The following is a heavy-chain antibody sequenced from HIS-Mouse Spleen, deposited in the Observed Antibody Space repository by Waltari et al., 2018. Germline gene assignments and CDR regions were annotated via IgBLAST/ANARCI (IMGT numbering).Heavy chain of an antibody. CDR3: ARGALRGSYYWGEYFQH. V-gene: IGHV4-34*01. J-gene: IGHJ1*01. CDR2: INHSGST. D-gene: IGHD1-26*01. CDR1: GGSFSCYY. Sequence: QVQLQQWAAGLLMPSETLSLTCPVYGGSFSCYYRTWIRQPPGKGLEWIGEINHSGSTNYNPSLKSRVTISVDTSKNQFSLKLSSVTAADTAVYYCARGALRGSYYWGEYFQHWGQGTLVTVSS.